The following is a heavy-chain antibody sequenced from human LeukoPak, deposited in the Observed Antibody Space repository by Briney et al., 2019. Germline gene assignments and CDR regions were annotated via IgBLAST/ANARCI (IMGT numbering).Heavy chain of an antibody. Sequence: ASVKVSCKASGYTFTGYYMHWVRQAPGQGLEWMGWINPNSGGTNYAQKFQGRVTMTRDTSISTAYMELSRLRSDDTAVYYCAKGLVIAVVGILGWGYWGQGTLVTVSS. V-gene: IGHV1-2*02. J-gene: IGHJ4*02. D-gene: IGHD2-15*01. CDR1: GYTFTGYY. CDR2: INPNSGGT. CDR3: AKGLVIAVVGILGWGY.